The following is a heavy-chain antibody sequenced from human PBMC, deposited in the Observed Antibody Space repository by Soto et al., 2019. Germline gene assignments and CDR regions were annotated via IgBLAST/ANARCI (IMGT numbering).Heavy chain of an antibody. J-gene: IGHJ6*02. CDR2: ISWNSGSI. V-gene: IGHV3-9*01. CDR1: GFTFEDYA. CDR3: AKDKGNWNYGYYYYGMDV. Sequence: GGSLRLSCAASGFTFEDYAMHWVRQAPGKGLEWVSGISWNSGSIGYADSVKGRFTISRDNAKNSLYLQMNSLRAEDTALYYCAKDKGNWNYGYYYYGMDVWGQGTTVTVSS. D-gene: IGHD1-7*01.